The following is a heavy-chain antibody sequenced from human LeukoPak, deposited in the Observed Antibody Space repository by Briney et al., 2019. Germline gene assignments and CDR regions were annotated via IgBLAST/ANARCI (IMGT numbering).Heavy chain of an antibody. V-gene: IGHV3-23*01. D-gene: IGHD6-13*01. J-gene: IGHJ5*02. Sequence: GGSLRLSCAASGFTFSSYAMSWVRQAPGEGLEWVSTITGGGSTTYYADSVKGRFTISRDNSKNTLYLQMNSLRAEDTALYFCARESPVAATGRSWFDPWGQGTLVTVSS. CDR1: GFTFSSYA. CDR2: ITGGGSTT. CDR3: ARESPVAATGRSWFDP.